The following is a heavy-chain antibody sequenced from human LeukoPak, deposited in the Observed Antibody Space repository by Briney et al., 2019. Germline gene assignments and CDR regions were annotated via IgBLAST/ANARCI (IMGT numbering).Heavy chain of an antibody. D-gene: IGHD3-22*01. CDR2: INPSGST. CDR3: ARGRHDITMIVVVMPSVSYYLDV. CDR1: GGSFSGYH. Sequence: SETLSLTCAVYGGSFSGYHWTWIRQSPGKGLEWIGDINPSGSTYYNPSLKSRLTISVDTSKNQFSLKLRSATAADTAVYYCARGRHDITMIVVVMPSVSYYLDVWGKGTTVTVS. V-gene: IGHV4-34*01. J-gene: IGHJ6*03.